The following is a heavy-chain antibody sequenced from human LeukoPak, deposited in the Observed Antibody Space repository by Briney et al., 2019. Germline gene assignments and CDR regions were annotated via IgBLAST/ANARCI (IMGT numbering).Heavy chain of an antibody. CDR3: AKGYSGWYIDWFDP. V-gene: IGHV3-9*01. D-gene: IGHD6-19*01. Sequence: GGSLRLSCAASGFTFGDYAMHWVRQAPGKGLEWVSGISWNGDSIGYAGSVKGRFTVSRDNAKNSLYLQMNSLRAEDTAFYYCAKGYSGWYIDWFDPWGQGTLVTVSS. CDR1: GFTFGDYA. J-gene: IGHJ5*02. CDR2: ISWNGDSI.